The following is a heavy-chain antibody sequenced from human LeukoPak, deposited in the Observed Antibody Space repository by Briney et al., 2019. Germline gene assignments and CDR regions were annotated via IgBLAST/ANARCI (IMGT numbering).Heavy chain of an antibody. CDR1: GYTFTSYY. V-gene: IGHV1-46*01. CDR3: ARDGGITIFGVVPFDY. CDR2: INPSGGST. J-gene: IGHJ4*02. D-gene: IGHD3-3*01. Sequence: ASVKVSCKASGYTFTSYYMHWVRQAPGQGLEWMGIINPSGGSTSYAQKFQGRVTMTRDTSTSTAYMELRSLRSDDTAVYYCARDGGITIFGVVPFDYWGQGTLVTVSS.